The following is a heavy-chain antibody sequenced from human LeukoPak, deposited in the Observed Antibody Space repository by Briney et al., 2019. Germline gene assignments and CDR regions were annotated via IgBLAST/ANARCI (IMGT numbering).Heavy chain of an antibody. CDR1: GFTFDDYA. J-gene: IGHJ4*02. CDR2: ISEDGGDT. D-gene: IGHD1-14*01. Sequence: GGSLRLSCAASGFTFDDYAMHWVRQTPGKGLECVSLISEDGGDTWYADSVKGRFTISRDNSKNSLYLQMNSLRAEDTAFYYCAKDKTRGPGDYWGQGTLVTVSS. CDR3: AKDKTRGPGDY. V-gene: IGHV3-43*02.